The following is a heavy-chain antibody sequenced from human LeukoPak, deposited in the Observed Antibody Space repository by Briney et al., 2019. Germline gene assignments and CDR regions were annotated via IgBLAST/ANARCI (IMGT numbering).Heavy chain of an antibody. CDR2: IYYSGST. J-gene: IGHJ5*02. Sequence: SETLSLTCTVSGGSISSGSYYWSWIRQPPGKGLEWIGSIYYSGSTYYNPSLKSRVTISVDTSKNQFSLKLSSVTAADTAVYYCARAGTAMVRGVIITHWFDPWGQGTLVTVSS. CDR3: ARAGTAMVRGVIITHWFDP. CDR1: GGSISSGSYY. V-gene: IGHV4-39*07. D-gene: IGHD3-10*01.